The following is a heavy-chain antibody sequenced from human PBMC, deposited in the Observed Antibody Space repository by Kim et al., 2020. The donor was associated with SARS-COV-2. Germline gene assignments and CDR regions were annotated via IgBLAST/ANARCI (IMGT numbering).Heavy chain of an antibody. V-gene: IGHV7-4-1*02. CDR2: INTNTGNP. CDR1: GYTFSSNA. Sequence: ASVKVSCKASGYTFSSNAMNWVRQAPGQGLEWMGWINTNTGNPTYAQGFAGRYVFSLDTSVSTAYLQINNLKAEDSAVYYCAAWRPPDSVYCSTSSCQVIYYFDYWGQGTLVTVSS. J-gene: IGHJ4*02. CDR3: AAWRPPDSVYCSTSSCQVIYYFDY. D-gene: IGHD2-2*01.